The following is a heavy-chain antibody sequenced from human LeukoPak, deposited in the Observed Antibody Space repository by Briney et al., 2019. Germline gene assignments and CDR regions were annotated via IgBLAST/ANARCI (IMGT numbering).Heavy chain of an antibody. D-gene: IGHD7-27*01. J-gene: IGHJ3*02. Sequence: SETLSLTCTVSGGSISSSSYYWGWIRQPPGKGPEWIGSIYYSGSTYYNPSLKSRVTISVDTSKNQFSLKLSSVTAADTAVYYCARRDGLKLGISAFDIWGQGTMVTVSS. CDR1: GGSISSSSYY. V-gene: IGHV4-39*01. CDR2: IYYSGST. CDR3: ARRDGLKLGISAFDI.